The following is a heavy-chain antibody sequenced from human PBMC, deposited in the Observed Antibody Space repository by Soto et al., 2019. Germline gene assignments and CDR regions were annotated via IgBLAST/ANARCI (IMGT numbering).Heavy chain of an antibody. J-gene: IGHJ4*02. CDR3: ASLNLNCSSTSCYAVY. CDR2: ITPFNGNT. V-gene: IGHV1-45*02. CDR1: GYTFTYRY. Sequence: SVKVSCKASGYTFTYRYLHWVRQAPGQALEWMGWITPFNGNTNYAQKFQDRVTITRDRSMSTAYMELSSLRSEDTAMYYCASLNLNCSSTSCYAVYWGQGTLVTVSS. D-gene: IGHD2-2*01.